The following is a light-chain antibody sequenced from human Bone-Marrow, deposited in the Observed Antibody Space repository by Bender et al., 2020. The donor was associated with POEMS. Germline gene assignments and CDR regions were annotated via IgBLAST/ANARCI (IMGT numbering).Light chain of an antibody. Sequence: QSVLTQPPSASGTPGQRVTISCSGGSSNIGAHAVNWYQHLPGTAPKLLIYSSHRRPSEVPDRFSGSRSGTSASLAISGLQSEDEADYCSAVWDDGLNGWVFGGGTKLPV. CDR3: AVWDDGLNGWV. CDR1: SSNIGAHA. CDR2: SSH. J-gene: IGLJ3*02. V-gene: IGLV1-44*01.